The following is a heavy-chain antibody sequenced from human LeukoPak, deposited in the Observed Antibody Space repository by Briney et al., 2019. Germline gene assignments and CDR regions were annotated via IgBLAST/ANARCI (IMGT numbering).Heavy chain of an antibody. CDR1: GYTFTSYG. Sequence: ASVKVSCKASGYTFTSYGISWVRQAPGQGLEWMGWISAYNGNTNYAQKLQGRVTMTTDTSTSTAYTELRSLRSDDTAVYYCARGEGYYDILTGYPCAFDIWGQGTMVTVSS. J-gene: IGHJ3*02. V-gene: IGHV1-18*01. CDR3: ARGEGYYDILTGYPCAFDI. D-gene: IGHD3-9*01. CDR2: ISAYNGNT.